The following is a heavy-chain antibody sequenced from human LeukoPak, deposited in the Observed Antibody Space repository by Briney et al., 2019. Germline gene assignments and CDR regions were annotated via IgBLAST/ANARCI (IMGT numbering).Heavy chain of an antibody. J-gene: IGHJ5*02. CDR3: ARVRNPLWFGELGWFDP. D-gene: IGHD3-10*01. V-gene: IGHV4-39*07. Sequence: PSETLSLTCTVSGGSISSSSYYCGWIRQPPGKGLEWIGSIYYSGSTYYNPSLKSRVTISVDTSKNQFSLKLSSVTAADTAVYYCARVRNPLWFGELGWFDPWGQGTLVTVSS. CDR1: GGSISSSSYY. CDR2: IYYSGST.